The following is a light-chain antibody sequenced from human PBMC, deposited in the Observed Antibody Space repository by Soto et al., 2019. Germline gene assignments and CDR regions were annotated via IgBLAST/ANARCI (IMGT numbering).Light chain of an antibody. J-gene: IGKJ1*01. V-gene: IGKV3-20*01. CDR1: QSVSNNY. CDR2: GAS. Sequence: EIVLPQSPGTLSLSPGESATLSCRASQSVSNNYLAWYQQKPGQAPRLLIYGASNRATGIPDRFSGSGSGTDFTLTIGRMEPEDFAVYCCQQYGSSPRTVGQGTKVDIK. CDR3: QQYGSSPRT.